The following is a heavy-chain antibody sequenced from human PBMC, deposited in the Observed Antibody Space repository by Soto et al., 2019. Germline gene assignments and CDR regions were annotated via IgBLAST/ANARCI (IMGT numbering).Heavy chain of an antibody. V-gene: IGHV1-2*02. Sequence: QLHLVQSGAVVKKPGASVTVSCSASGYPVTAYYMHWVRQAPGRGLEWMGGINPATGAAKYTQTFQGRVTMTRDTSTSTFFMELSGLTSEDTAVFSCARGGGVGVAGSAAFDMWGQGTVVTVSS. CDR1: GYPVTAYY. CDR3: ARGGGVGVAGSAAFDM. CDR2: INPATGAA. D-gene: IGHD3-3*01. J-gene: IGHJ3*02.